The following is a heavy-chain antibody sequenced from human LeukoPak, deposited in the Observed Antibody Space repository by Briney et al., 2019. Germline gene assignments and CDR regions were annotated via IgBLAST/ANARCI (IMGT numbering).Heavy chain of an antibody. CDR1: GGSISSYY. Sequence: SETLSLTCTVSGGSISSYYWSWIRQPAGKGLEWIGRIYTSGSTNYNPSLKSRVTMSVDTSKNQFSLKLSSVTAADTAVYYCARDPVAVAGKAIDYWGQGTLVTVSS. D-gene: IGHD6-19*01. CDR2: IYTSGST. CDR3: ARDPVAVAGKAIDY. J-gene: IGHJ4*02. V-gene: IGHV4-4*07.